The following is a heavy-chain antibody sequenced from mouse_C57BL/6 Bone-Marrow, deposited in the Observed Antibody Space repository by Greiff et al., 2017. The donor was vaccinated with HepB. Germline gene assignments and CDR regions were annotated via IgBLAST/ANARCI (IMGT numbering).Heavy chain of an antibody. CDR2: IYPRSGNT. CDR3: AREGPCGSSPYAMDY. Sequence: VQLKESGAELARPGASVKLSCKASGYTFTSYGISWVKQRTGQGLEWIGEIYPRSGNTYYNEKFKGKATLTADKSSSTAYMELRSLTSEDSAVYFCAREGPCGSSPYAMDYWGQGTSVTVSS. CDR1: GYTFTSYG. J-gene: IGHJ4*01. D-gene: IGHD1-1*01. V-gene: IGHV1-81*01.